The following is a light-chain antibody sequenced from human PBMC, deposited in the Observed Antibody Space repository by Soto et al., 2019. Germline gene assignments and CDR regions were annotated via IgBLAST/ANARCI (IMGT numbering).Light chain of an antibody. Sequence: QSVLTQPASVSGSPGQSITISCTGTSSDVGDYNYVSWYQQHPGKAPKLLIYEVSNRPSGASNRFSGSKSGNTASLTISGLQAEDEADYYCSSYTISTTLVFGGGTKVTVL. CDR3: SSYTISTTLV. J-gene: IGLJ2*01. CDR1: SSDVGDYNY. V-gene: IGLV2-14*01. CDR2: EVS.